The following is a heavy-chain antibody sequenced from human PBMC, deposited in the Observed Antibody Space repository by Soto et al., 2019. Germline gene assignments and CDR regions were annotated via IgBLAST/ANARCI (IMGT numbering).Heavy chain of an antibody. J-gene: IGHJ6*02. D-gene: IGHD3-16*01. Sequence: GGSLRLSCAASGFTFSDYFLTWIRQAPGKGLEWVSFISSSGSTIYYADSVKGRFTISTDNAKNSLYLQMNSLRVEDTAVYYCARGDPTSRGLKMDVWGQGTTVTVYS. CDR2: ISSSGSTI. V-gene: IGHV3-11*01. CDR3: ARGDPTSRGLKMDV. CDR1: GFTFSDYF.